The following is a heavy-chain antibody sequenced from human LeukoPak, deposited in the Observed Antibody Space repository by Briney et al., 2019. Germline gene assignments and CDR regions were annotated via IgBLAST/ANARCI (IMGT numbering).Heavy chain of an antibody. Sequence: PGGSLRLSCAASGFTFSSYWMSWVRQAPGKGLEWVANINQDGSEKYYVDSVKGRFTISRDNAKNSLYLQMNSLRAEDTAVYYCAREGCSGGSCYHNWFDPWGQGTLDTVSS. D-gene: IGHD2-15*01. CDR2: INQDGSEK. J-gene: IGHJ5*02. CDR1: GFTFSSYW. V-gene: IGHV3-7*01. CDR3: AREGCSGGSCYHNWFDP.